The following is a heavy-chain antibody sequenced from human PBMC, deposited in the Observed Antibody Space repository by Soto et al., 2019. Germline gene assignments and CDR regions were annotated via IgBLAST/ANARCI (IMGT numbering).Heavy chain of an antibody. Sequence: QVQLVQSGAEVKKPGASVKVYCKASGYTFTDYGISWVRQAPGQGLEWMGWIHTYNGNTNYAQIVQGRVPMTTDSSTSTAYMELRRLRSDDTAVYYCARDAQYSSRWHPIDYWGQGTLVTVSS. V-gene: IGHV1-18*01. CDR1: GYTFTDYG. CDR2: IHTYNGNT. D-gene: IGHD6-19*01. CDR3: ARDAQYSSRWHPIDY. J-gene: IGHJ4*02.